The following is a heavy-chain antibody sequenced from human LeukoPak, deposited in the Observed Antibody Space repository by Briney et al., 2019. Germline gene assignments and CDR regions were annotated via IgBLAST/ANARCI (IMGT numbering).Heavy chain of an antibody. Sequence: PGGSLRLSCAASGFTFSSYGMHWVRQAPGKGLEWVAVISYDGSNKYYADSVKGRFTISRDKSKNTLYLQMNSLRAEDTAVYYCAKMVAATYYWGQGTLVTVSS. V-gene: IGHV3-30*18. CDR1: GFTFSSYG. J-gene: IGHJ4*02. CDR2: ISYDGSNK. CDR3: AKMVAATYY. D-gene: IGHD2-15*01.